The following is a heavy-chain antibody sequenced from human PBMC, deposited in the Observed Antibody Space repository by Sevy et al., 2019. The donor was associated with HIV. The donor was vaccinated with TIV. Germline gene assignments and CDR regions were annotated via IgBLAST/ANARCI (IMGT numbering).Heavy chain of an antibody. J-gene: IGHJ4*02. CDR1: GFTFSDYY. Sequence: GGSLRLSCAASGFTFSDYYMSWIRQAPGKGLEWASYISSSGSTIYYADSVKGRFTISRDNAKNSLYLQMNSLRAEDTAVYYCARDFVYDFWSGPYYFDYWGQGTLVTVSS. V-gene: IGHV3-11*01. CDR3: ARDFVYDFWSGPYYFDY. D-gene: IGHD3-3*01. CDR2: ISSSGSTI.